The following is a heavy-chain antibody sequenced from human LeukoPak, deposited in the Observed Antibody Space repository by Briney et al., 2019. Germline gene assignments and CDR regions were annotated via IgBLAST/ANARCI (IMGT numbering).Heavy chain of an antibody. CDR3: ARDYYDSSGISSGHDY. V-gene: IGHV4-61*01. Sequence: SETLSLTCTVSVGSVSNGNYYWSWLRQPPGKALEWIGYIYYTGSTYYNPSLEGRGTISVDTSKNQFSLKLSSVTAADTAVYYCARDYYDSSGISSGHDYWGQGTLVTVSS. CDR2: IYYTGST. CDR1: VGSVSNGNYY. J-gene: IGHJ4*02. D-gene: IGHD3-22*01.